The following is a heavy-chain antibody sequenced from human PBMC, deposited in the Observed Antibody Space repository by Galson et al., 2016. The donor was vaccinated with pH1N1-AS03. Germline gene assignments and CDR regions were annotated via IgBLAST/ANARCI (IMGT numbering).Heavy chain of an antibody. D-gene: IGHD6-25*01. CDR3: ARAGIAASYFHHYYLDV. V-gene: IGHV3-7*04. CDR1: GFTFSSYA. CDR2: IKEDGSEK. Sequence: SLRLSCAASGFTFSSYAMSWVRQGPGKGMEWVANIKEDGSEKCDVDSVQGRFTISRDKGKNSLYLQMNSLRAEDTAVYLCARAGIAASYFHHYYLDVWGKGATVTVSS. J-gene: IGHJ6*03.